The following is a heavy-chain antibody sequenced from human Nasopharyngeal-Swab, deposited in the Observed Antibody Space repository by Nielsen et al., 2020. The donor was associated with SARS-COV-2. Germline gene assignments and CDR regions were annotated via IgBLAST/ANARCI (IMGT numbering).Heavy chain of an antibody. CDR3: AKEHHYYGMDV. CDR1: GFTFSDYY. V-gene: IGHV3-11*01. Sequence: GESLKISCAASGFTFSDYYMSWIRQAPGKGLEWVSYISSSGSTIYYADSVKGRFTISRDNAKNSLYLQMNSLRAEDTALYYCAKEHHYYGMDVWGQGTTVTVSS. CDR2: ISSSGSTI. J-gene: IGHJ6*02.